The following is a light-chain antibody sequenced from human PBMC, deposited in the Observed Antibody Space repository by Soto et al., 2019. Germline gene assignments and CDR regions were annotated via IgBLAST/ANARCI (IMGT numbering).Light chain of an antibody. J-gene: IGKJ4*01. CDR2: AAS. CDR3: QQSYSSTLT. Sequence: DIQMTQSPSSLSASVGDRVTITCRASQSISRHLNWYQQKPGKAPKFLISAASSLQSGAPSRFSARGSGSEFTLIISSLQPEDFATYYCQQSYSSTLTFGGGTNVEIK. V-gene: IGKV1-39*01. CDR1: QSISRH.